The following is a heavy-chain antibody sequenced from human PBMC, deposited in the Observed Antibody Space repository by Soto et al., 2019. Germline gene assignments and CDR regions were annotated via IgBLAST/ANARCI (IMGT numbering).Heavy chain of an antibody. J-gene: IGHJ4*02. CDR1: GFTFSSYA. CDR2: ISGSGGST. CDR3: ANAHEDIVATPLDY. D-gene: IGHD5-12*01. Sequence: EVQLLESGGGLVQPGGSLRLSCAASGFTFSSYAMSWVRQAPGKGREWVSAISGSGGSTYYADSVKGRFTISRDNSMNTLYLQMNSLRAEDTAVYYCANAHEDIVATPLDYWGQGTLVTVSS. V-gene: IGHV3-23*01.